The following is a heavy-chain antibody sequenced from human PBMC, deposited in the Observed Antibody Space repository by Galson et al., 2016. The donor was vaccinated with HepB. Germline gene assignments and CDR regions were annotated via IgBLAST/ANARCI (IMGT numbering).Heavy chain of an antibody. CDR2: LFSSGAS. CDR1: GFTVSGTY. V-gene: IGHV3-53*01. D-gene: IGHD3-16*01. CDR3: EAYSDPFDV. J-gene: IGHJ3*01. Sequence: LRLSCAASGFTVSGTYMSWARQAPGKGLQWVSSLFSSGASFYTESLRGRFTVSRDTSTNTLYLQMNSLRADVSAVYYCEAYSDPFDVWGQGTVVTV.